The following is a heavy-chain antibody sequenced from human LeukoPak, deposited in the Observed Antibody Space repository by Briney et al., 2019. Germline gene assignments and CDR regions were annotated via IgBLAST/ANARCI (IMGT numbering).Heavy chain of an antibody. CDR3: ARGSSSGWFLGDV. CDR2: IYYSGGT. V-gene: IGHV4-59*01. Sequence: SETLSLTCTVSGGSISSYYWSWIRQPPGKGLEWIGYIYYSGGTSYNPSLKSRVTISVDTSKNQFSLKLSSVTAADTAVYHCARGSSSGWFLGDVWGKGTTVTVSS. J-gene: IGHJ6*04. CDR1: GGSISSYY. D-gene: IGHD6-19*01.